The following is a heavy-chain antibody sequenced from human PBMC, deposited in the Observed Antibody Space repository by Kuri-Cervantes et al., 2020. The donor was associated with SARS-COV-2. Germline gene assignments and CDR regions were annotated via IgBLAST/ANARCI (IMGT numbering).Heavy chain of an antibody. CDR3: ARSSSSSVYYYYYMDV. CDR1: GYTFTGYY. D-gene: IGHD6-6*01. Sequence: ASVKVSCKASGYTFTGYYMHWVRQAPGQGLEWMGWINPNSGGTNYAQKFQARVTMARDTSISTAYMELTRLKSDDTAVYYCARSSSSSVYYYYYMDVWGKGTTVTVSS. J-gene: IGHJ6*03. CDR2: INPNSGGT. V-gene: IGHV1-2*02.